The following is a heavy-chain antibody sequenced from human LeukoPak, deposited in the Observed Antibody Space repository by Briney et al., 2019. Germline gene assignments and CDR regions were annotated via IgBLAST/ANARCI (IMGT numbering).Heavy chain of an antibody. Sequence: PGGSLRLSCAASGFIFGDFAMSWVRQAPGKGLEWVSDINWNGGRTSYADSVKGRFIISRDNTKKSLYLHMKSLRAGDTALYYCARHLRPQLVGATTEARFGYWGQGTLVIVSS. CDR1: GFIFGDFA. CDR2: INWNGGRT. V-gene: IGHV3-20*04. D-gene: IGHD1-26*01. CDR3: ARHLRPQLVGATTEARFGY. J-gene: IGHJ4*02.